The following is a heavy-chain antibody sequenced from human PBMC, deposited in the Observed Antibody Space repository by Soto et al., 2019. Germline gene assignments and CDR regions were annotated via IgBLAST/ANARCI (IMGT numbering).Heavy chain of an antibody. D-gene: IGHD3-9*01. CDR2: ILYDGSNN. Sequence: GGSLRLSCAASGFTFSSYGMHWVRQAPGKGLEWVAVILYDGSNNYYADSVKGQFTISRVNSKNTLYLQMNSLSAEDTAVYYCARDRHDWLLVFDYWGQGTLVTVSS. CDR1: GFTFSSYG. V-gene: IGHV3-33*01. CDR3: ARDRHDWLLVFDY. J-gene: IGHJ4*02.